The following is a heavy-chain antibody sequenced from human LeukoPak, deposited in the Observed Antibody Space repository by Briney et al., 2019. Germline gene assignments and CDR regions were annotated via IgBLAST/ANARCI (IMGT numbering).Heavy chain of an antibody. Sequence: GGSLRLSCAASGFTFSSYAMSWVRQAPGKGLEWVSAISGSGGSTYYADSVKGRFTISRGNSKNTLYLQMNSLRAEDTAVYYCAKDRVATIWEFDYWGQGTLVTVSS. V-gene: IGHV3-23*01. CDR2: ISGSGGST. CDR1: GFTFSSYA. J-gene: IGHJ4*02. D-gene: IGHD5-12*01. CDR3: AKDRVATIWEFDY.